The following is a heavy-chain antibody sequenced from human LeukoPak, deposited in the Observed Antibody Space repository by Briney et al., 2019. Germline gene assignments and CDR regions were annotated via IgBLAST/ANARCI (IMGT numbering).Heavy chain of an antibody. CDR1: GGSISSYY. V-gene: IGHV4-59*01. CDR2: IYYSGST. Sequence: SETLSLTCTVSGGSISSYYWSWIRQPPGKGLEWIGYIYYSGSTNYNPSLKSRVTISVDTSKNQFSLKLSSVTAADTAVYYCARDLGIHLWNYNWFDPWGQGTLVTVSS. D-gene: IGHD5-18*01. CDR3: ARDLGIHLWNYNWFDP. J-gene: IGHJ5*02.